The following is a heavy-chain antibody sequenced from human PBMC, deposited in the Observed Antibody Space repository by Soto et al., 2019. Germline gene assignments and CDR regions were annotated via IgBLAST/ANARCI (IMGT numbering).Heavy chain of an antibody. J-gene: IGHJ4*02. CDR3: AKGLSIADRNFDY. Sequence: SLRLSCAASGFTFSSYAMSWVRQAPGKGLEWVSAISGSGGSTYYADSVKGRFTISRDNSKSTLYLQMNSLRAEDTAVYYCAKGLSIADRNFDYWGQGTLVTSPQ. D-gene: IGHD6-6*01. CDR2: ISGSGGST. V-gene: IGHV3-23*01. CDR1: GFTFSSYA.